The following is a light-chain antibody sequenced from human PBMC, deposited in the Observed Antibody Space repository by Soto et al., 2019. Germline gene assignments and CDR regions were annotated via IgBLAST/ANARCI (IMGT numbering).Light chain of an antibody. CDR1: QSVSSNY. CDR3: QQYGSSQWT. CDR2: GAS. V-gene: IGKV3-20*01. J-gene: IGKJ1*01. Sequence: EIVLTQSPGTLSLSPGERATLSCRASQSVSSNYITWYQQKPGQAPRRLIFGASSRATGIPDRFSGSGSGTDFTLTISRLEPEDFAVYYCQQYGSSQWTFGQGTKVDIK.